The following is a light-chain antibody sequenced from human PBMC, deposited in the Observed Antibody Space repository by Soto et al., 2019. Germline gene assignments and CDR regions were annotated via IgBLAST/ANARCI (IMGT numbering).Light chain of an antibody. J-gene: IGLJ1*01. CDR1: SSDVGGYNY. CDR2: DVS. Sequence: QSALTQPRSVSGSPRQSVTISCTGTSSDVGGYNYVSWYQQHPGKAPKLMIYDVSKRPSGVPDRFSGSKSGNTASLTISGLQAEDEADYYCCSYSGSYTFPYVFGTGTKVTVL. CDR3: CSYSGSYTFPYV. V-gene: IGLV2-11*01.